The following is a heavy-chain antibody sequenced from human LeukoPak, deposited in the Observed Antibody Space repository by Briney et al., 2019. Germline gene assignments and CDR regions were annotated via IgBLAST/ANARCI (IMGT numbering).Heavy chain of an antibody. CDR3: ARGGHTVRLVPAATYYYYYGMDV. CDR1: GYTFTSYA. CDR2: INAGNGNT. J-gene: IGHJ6*02. Sequence: ASVKVSCKASGYTFTSYAMHWVRQAPGQRLEWMGWINAGNGNTKYSQKFQGRVTITRDTSASTAYMELSSLRSEDTAVYYCARGGHTVRLVPAATYYYYYGMDVWGQGTMVTVSS. V-gene: IGHV1-3*01. D-gene: IGHD2-2*01.